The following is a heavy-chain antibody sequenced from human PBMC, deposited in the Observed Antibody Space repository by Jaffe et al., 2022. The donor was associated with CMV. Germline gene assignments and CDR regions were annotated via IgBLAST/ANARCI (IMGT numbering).Heavy chain of an antibody. V-gene: IGHV3-15*01. CDR1: GFTFSNAW. CDR2: IKSKTDGGTT. D-gene: IGHD3-10*01. CDR3: TTCSRMVRGGGEVGDWFDP. J-gene: IGHJ5*02. Sequence: EVQLVESGGGLVKPGGSLRLSCAASGFTFSNAWMSWVRQAPGKGLEWVGRIKSKTDGGTTDYAAPVKGRFTISRDDSKNTLYLQMNSLKTEDTAVYYCTTCSRMVRGGGEVGDWFDPWGQGTLVTVSS.